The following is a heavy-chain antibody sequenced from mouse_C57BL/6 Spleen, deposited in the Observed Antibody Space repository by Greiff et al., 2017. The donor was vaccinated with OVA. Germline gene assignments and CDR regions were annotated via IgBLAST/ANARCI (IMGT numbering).Heavy chain of an antibody. V-gene: IGHV5-12*01. CDR2: ISNGGGSN. CDR3: ARPQLGQWYFDV. Sequence: EVQLVESGGGLVQPGGSLKLSCAASGFTFSDYYMYWVRQTPEKRLEWVAYISNGGGSNYYPDTVKGRFTISRDNANNTLYLQMSRLKSEDTAMYYCARPQLGQWYFDVWGTGPTVTVSS. CDR1: GFTFSDYY. D-gene: IGHD4-1*02. J-gene: IGHJ1*03.